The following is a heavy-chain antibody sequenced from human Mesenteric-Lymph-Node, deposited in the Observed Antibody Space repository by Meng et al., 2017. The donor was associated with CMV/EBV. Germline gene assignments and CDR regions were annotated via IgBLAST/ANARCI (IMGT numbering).Heavy chain of an antibody. D-gene: IGHD2-15*01. Sequence: SFRDYHWNWIRQPPGKGLEWIGEINHSGSIMYNPSLKSRLNISVDTSKRQFSLNLSSVTAADTAVYYCARGGLRMHQGKNPTPLDYWDQGTLVTVSS. CDR3: ARGGLRMHQGKNPTPLDY. J-gene: IGHJ4*02. CDR1: SFRDYH. CDR2: INHSGSI. V-gene: IGHV4-34*01.